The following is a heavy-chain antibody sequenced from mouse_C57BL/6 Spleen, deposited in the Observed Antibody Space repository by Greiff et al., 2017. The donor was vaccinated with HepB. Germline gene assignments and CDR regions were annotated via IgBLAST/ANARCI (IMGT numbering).Heavy chain of an antibody. Sequence: EVKLVESGGGLVKPGGSLKLSCAASGFTFSDYGMHWVRQAPEKGLEWVAYISSGSSTNYYADTVKGRSTISRDNAKNTLFLQMTSLRAEDTAMYYWARPHYDEGYIDVWGTGTTVTVSS. D-gene: IGHD2-4*01. V-gene: IGHV5-17*01. J-gene: IGHJ1*03. CDR1: GFTFSDYG. CDR2: ISSGSSTN. CDR3: ARPHYDEGYIDV.